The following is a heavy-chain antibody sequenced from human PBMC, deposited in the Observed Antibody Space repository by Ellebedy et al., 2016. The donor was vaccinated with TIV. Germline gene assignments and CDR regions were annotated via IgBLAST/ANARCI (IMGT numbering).Heavy chain of an antibody. CDR3: ARVMTGNSPYC. CDR2: ISTFSGNT. D-gene: IGHD4-23*01. Sequence: ASVKVSXKASGYTFTTYGISWMRQAPGQGLEWMGWISTFSGNTNYAQKFQGRVTMTTDTPTTTSYMEMRNLISDDTAVYYCARVMTGNSPYCWGQGTLVTVSS. V-gene: IGHV1-18*01. CDR1: GYTFTTYG. J-gene: IGHJ4*02.